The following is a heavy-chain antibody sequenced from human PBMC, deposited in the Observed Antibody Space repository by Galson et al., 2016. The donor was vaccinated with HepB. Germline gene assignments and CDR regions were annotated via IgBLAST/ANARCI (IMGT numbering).Heavy chain of an antibody. Sequence: LSLTCTVSGGSISSGGDYWSWIRQYPGKGLEWMGYIYYRGSTYYNPSLRSRLTISVDTSKNQFSLKLSSVTAADTAVYYCARDRGWRFDPWGQGTLVTVSS. CDR1: GGSISSGGDY. D-gene: IGHD3-3*01. CDR3: ARDRGWRFDP. CDR2: IYYRGST. V-gene: IGHV4-31*03. J-gene: IGHJ5*02.